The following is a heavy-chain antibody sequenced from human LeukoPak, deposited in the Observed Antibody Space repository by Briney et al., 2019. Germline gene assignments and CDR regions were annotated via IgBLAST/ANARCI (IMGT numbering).Heavy chain of an antibody. J-gene: IGHJ4*02. CDR2: SSPSGDIT. Sequence: SETLSLTCAVYGGSFSGNYWTLIRQTPGRGLEWIGESSPSGDITGYNPSLKGRATISVDSSKNQFSLKLTSVTAADTGVYYCARVPDFIARPCDSWGPGTLVTVSS. CDR3: ARVPDFIARPCDS. CDR1: GGSFSGNY. D-gene: IGHD2-21*01. V-gene: IGHV4-34*01.